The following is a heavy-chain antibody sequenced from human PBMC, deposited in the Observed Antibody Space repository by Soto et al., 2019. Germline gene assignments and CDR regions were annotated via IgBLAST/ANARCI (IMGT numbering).Heavy chain of an antibody. V-gene: IGHV1-46*01. Sequence: QVQLVQSGAEVKNPGASVSVSCRASAYTFTSYCIHWVRQAPGQGPEWMGVIDPSGGSTNYAQKFWASATMIRDASQNPFYMELSRLRAADTALYSCARERGRAAAGEYYYYGMDVWGQVTTVTVSS. CDR3: ARERGRAAAGEYYYYGMDV. D-gene: IGHD6-13*01. CDR2: IDPSGGST. CDR1: AYTFTSYC. J-gene: IGHJ6*02.